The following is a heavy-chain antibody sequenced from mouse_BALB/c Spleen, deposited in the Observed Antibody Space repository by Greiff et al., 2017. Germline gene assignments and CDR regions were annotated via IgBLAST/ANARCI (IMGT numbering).Heavy chain of an antibody. CDR1: GFNIKDTY. D-gene: IGHD1-1*01. Sequence: EVKLEESGAELVKPGASVKLSCTASGFNIKDTYMHWVKQRPEQGLEWIGRIDPANGNTKYDPKFQGQATITADTSSNTAYLQLSSLTSEDTAVYYCAREEANYAWFAYWGQGTLVTVSA. J-gene: IGHJ3*01. CDR3: AREEANYAWFAY. CDR2: IDPANGNT. V-gene: IGHV14-3*02.